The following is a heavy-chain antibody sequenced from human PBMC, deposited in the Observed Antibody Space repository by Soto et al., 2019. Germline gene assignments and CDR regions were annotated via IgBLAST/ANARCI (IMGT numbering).Heavy chain of an antibody. Sequence: SVKVSCKASGGTFSSYAISWVRQAPGQGLEWMGGIIPIFGTANYAQKFQGRVTITADKSTSTAYIELSSLRSEDTAVYYCARPHGAMVRGGGWYYGMDVWGQGTTVTVSS. CDR2: IIPIFGTA. D-gene: IGHD3-10*01. CDR3: ARPHGAMVRGGGWYYGMDV. J-gene: IGHJ6*02. CDR1: GGTFSSYA. V-gene: IGHV1-69*06.